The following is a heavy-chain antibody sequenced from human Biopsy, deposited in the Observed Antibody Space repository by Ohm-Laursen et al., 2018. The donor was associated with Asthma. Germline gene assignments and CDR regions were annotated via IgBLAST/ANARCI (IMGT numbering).Heavy chain of an antibody. Sequence: ASVKVSCKTSGYTFNSAGITWVRQAPGQGLEWVGWISVYNGNTKVAQKLQDRVTMITDTSTSTAYMELRSLRSDDTAVYFCARAVDYSHYYGIDVWGQGTTVTAS. V-gene: IGHV1-18*01. CDR2: ISVYNGNT. J-gene: IGHJ6*02. CDR1: GYTFNSAG. CDR3: ARAVDYSHYYGIDV. D-gene: IGHD3-10*01.